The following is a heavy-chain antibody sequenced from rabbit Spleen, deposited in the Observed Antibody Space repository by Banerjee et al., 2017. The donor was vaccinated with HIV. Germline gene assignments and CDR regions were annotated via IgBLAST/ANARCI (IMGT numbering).Heavy chain of an antibody. V-gene: IGHV1S45*01. D-gene: IGHD4-1*01. CDR3: ARDLAGVIGWNFGW. Sequence: EESGGDLVQPEGSLTLTCTASGFTISSSYWICWVRQAPGKRPEWIACIYSGISGSTYSATWAKGRFTCSKTSSTTVTLQMTSLTVADTATYFCARDLAGVIGWNFGWWGPGTLVTVS. CDR1: GFTISSSYW. CDR2: IYSGISGST. J-gene: IGHJ6*01.